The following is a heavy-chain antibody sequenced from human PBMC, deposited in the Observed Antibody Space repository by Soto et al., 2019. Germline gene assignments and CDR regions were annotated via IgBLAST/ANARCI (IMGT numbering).Heavy chain of an antibody. Sequence: ASVKVSCKASGYTFTSYYMHWVRQAPGQGLEWMGIINPSGGSTSYAQKFQGRVTMTRDTSTSTVYMGLSSLRSEDTAVYYCARVPGAFYYYYGMDVWGQGTTVTVSS. CDR1: GYTFTSYY. V-gene: IGHV1-46*01. CDR3: ARVPGAFYYYYGMDV. CDR2: INPSGGST. D-gene: IGHD3-3*02. J-gene: IGHJ6*02.